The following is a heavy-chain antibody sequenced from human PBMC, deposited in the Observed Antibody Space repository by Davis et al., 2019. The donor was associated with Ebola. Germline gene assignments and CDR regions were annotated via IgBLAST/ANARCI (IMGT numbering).Heavy chain of an antibody. J-gene: IGHJ6*02. Sequence: ASVKVSCKASGYTFTSYYMHWVRQAPGQGLEWMGIINPSGCSTSYAQKFQGRVTMTRDTSTSTAYMELSSLRSEDTAVYYCAADEGEILWFGELNVWGQGTTVTVSS. CDR3: AADEGEILWFGELNV. CDR1: GYTFTSYY. D-gene: IGHD3-10*01. V-gene: IGHV1-46*01. CDR2: INPSGCST.